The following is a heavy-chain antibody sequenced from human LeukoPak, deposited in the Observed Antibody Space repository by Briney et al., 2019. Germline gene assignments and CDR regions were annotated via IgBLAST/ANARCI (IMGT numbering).Heavy chain of an antibody. Sequence: ASVKVSCKASGGTFSSYAISWVRQAPGQGLEWMGWISAYNGNTNYAQKLQGRVTMTTDTSTSTAYMELRSLRSDDTAVYYCARFTMVRGVITSSDYWGQGTLVTVSS. D-gene: IGHD3-10*01. J-gene: IGHJ4*02. V-gene: IGHV1-18*01. CDR1: GGTFSSYA. CDR3: ARFTMVRGVITSSDY. CDR2: ISAYNGNT.